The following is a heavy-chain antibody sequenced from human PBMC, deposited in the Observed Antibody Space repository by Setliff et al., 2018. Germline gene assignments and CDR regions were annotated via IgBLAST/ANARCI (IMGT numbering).Heavy chain of an antibody. V-gene: IGHV1-2*02. CDR2: MNPNTGGT. D-gene: IGHD5-12*01. CDR3: ARAVSGYDYHYFDK. CDR1: GYTFTGYY. Sequence: GASVKVSCKASGYTFTGYYMHWVRQAPGQGLEWMGWMNPNTGGTTYAQAFQARITMTRDTSTSTAYMELSRLTSDDSAVYYCARAVSGYDYHYFDKWGQGTLVTVSS. J-gene: IGHJ4*02.